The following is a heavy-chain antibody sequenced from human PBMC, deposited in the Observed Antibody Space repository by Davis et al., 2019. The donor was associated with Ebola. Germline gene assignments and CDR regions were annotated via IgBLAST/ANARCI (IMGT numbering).Heavy chain of an antibody. CDR2: ISYDGRNK. Sequence: PGGSLRLSCAASGFTFSSYGMHWVRQAPGKGLEWVAVISYDGRNKYYADSVKGRFTIPRDNAKNSLYLQMNSLRAEDTAVYYCARDKLGIGELFDYWGQGTLVTVSS. CDR3: ARDKLGIGELFDY. D-gene: IGHD7-27*01. V-gene: IGHV3-30*03. CDR1: GFTFSSYG. J-gene: IGHJ4*02.